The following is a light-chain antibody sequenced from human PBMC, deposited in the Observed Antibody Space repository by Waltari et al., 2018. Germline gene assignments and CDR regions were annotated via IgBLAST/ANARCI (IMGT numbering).Light chain of an antibody. J-gene: IGKJ1*01. CDR3: QHHFRLPAT. CDR2: GAS. V-gene: IGKV3-20*01. Sequence: EIMLTQSPVSLSLSPGERATLSCRASTSISRYLAWYQQKPGQAPRLLIYGASNRATGIPPRFSGSGSGTDFSLTISGLEPEDSAVYYCQHHFRLPATFGQGTKVEIK. CDR1: TSISRY.